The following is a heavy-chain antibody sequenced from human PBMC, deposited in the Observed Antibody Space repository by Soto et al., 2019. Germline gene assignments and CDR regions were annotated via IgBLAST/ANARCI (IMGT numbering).Heavy chain of an antibody. CDR1: GYTFTSYG. D-gene: IGHD2-15*01. CDR2: ISAYNGNT. J-gene: IGHJ6*02. CDR3: ARMRTYCSGGSCYFKLYYGMDV. V-gene: IGHV1-18*01. Sequence: ASVKVSCKASGYTFTSYGISWVRQAPGQGLEWMGWISAYNGNTNYAQKLQGRVTMTTDTSTSTAYMELRSLRSGDTAVYYCARMRTYCSGGSCYFKLYYGMDVWGQGTTVTVSS.